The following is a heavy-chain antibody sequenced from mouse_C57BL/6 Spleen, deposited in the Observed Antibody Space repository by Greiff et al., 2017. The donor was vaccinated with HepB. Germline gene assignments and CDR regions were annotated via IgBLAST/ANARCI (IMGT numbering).Heavy chain of an antibody. V-gene: IGHV5-6-3*01. CDR3: ARMARTIN. Sequence: EVKVVESGGGLVQPGGSLKLSCAASGFTFSSYGMSWVRQTPDKRLELVATINSNGGSTYYPDSVKGRFTISRDNAKNNLYLQMSSLKSEDTAMYDCARMARTINWGQGTTLTVSS. CDR1: GFTFSSYG. CDR2: INSNGGST. J-gene: IGHJ2*01.